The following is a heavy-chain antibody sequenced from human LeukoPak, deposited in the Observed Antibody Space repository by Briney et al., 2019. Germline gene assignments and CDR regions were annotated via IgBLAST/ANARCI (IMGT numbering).Heavy chain of an antibody. V-gene: IGHV4-39*01. CDR3: AIPHSALNWFDP. J-gene: IGHJ5*02. D-gene: IGHD2-15*01. CDR2: VYHTGII. Sequence: PSETLSLTCTVSGDSFTSGTDHWDWIRQAPGKGLEWIGNVYHTGIIYYNPSLESRVTMSVEISKNQFSLKLNSLTAAHTAVYYCAIPHSALNWFDPWGQGTLVTVSS. CDR1: GDSFTSGTDH.